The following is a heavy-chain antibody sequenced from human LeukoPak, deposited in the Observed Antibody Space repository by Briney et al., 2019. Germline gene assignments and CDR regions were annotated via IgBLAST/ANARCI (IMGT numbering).Heavy chain of an antibody. CDR3: ARDPRLLMVATGIPGGY. CDR2: ISSSSSTI. V-gene: IGHV3-48*01. Sequence: GGSLRLSCAASGFTFSSYSMNWVRQAPGKGLEWVSYISSSSSTIYYADSVKGRFTISRDNAKNSLYLQMNSLRAEDTAVYYCARDPRLLMVATGIPGGYWGQGTLVTVSS. D-gene: IGHD5-12*01. J-gene: IGHJ4*02. CDR1: GFTFSSYS.